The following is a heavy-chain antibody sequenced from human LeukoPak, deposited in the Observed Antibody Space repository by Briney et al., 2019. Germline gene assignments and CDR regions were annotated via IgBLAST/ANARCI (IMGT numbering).Heavy chain of an antibody. V-gene: IGHV4-39*01. CDR2: IYYSGST. CDR1: GGSISSSSYY. CDR3: ARRIAAAALDY. Sequence: TSETLSLTCTVSGGSISSSSYYRDWIRQPPGKRLEWIGNIYYSGSTYYNPSLKSRVTISVDTSKNQFSLKLSSVTATDTAVYYCARRIAAAALDYWGQGTLVSVSS. D-gene: IGHD6-13*01. J-gene: IGHJ4*02.